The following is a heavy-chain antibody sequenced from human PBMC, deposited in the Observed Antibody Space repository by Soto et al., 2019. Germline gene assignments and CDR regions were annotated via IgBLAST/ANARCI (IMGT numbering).Heavy chain of an antibody. J-gene: IGHJ4*02. CDR2: IYYTWST. CDR3: ARGDGYNPYYFDY. CDR1: GGSVSSGSYY. V-gene: IGHV4-61*01. D-gene: IGHD5-12*01. Sequence: KTSETLSLTCTVSGGSVSSGSYYWSWIRQPPGKGLEWIGYIYYTWSTTYNPSLKSRLTISVDTSKNQFSLNLRAVTAADTATYYCARGDGYNPYYFDYWGQGTLVTVSS.